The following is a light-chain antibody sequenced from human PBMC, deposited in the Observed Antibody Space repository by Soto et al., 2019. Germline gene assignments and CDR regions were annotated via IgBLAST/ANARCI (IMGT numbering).Light chain of an antibody. V-gene: IGLV2-14*01. CDR3: SSYASSSSPYVV. J-gene: IGLJ2*01. CDR1: SSDVGGYNY. CDR2: AVS. Sequence: QSVLTQPASVSGSPGQSITISCTGTSSDVGGYNYVSWYQQHPGMAPKLMIYAVSNRPSGVSNRFSGSKSGNTASLTISGLQAEGEAHYYCSSYASSSSPYVVFGGGTKVTVL.